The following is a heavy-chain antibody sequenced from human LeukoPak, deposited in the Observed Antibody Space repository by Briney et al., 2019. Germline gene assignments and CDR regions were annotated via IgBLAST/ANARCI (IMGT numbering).Heavy chain of an antibody. D-gene: IGHD5-12*01. Sequence: SVKVACKAYGGTFSSYAISWVRQAPGQGLEWMGGIIPIFGTANYAQKFQGRVTITADESTSTAYMELSSLRSGDTAVYYCAREGRVATIVSPSGYNWFDPWGQGTLVTVSS. J-gene: IGHJ5*02. CDR2: IIPIFGTA. CDR3: AREGRVATIVSPSGYNWFDP. CDR1: GGTFSSYA. V-gene: IGHV1-69*13.